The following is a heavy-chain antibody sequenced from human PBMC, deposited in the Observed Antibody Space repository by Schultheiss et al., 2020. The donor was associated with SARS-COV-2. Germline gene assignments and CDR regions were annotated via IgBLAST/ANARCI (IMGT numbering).Heavy chain of an antibody. D-gene: IGHD2-15*01. V-gene: IGHV4-39*07. J-gene: IGHJ4*02. CDR3: ARVGGYCSGDSCYYFDY. Sequence: SETLSLTCTVSGGSISRTSFYWGWIRQPPGKGLEWIGSIFTSGSTNYNPSLKSRVTISVDTSKNQFSLKLSSVTAADTAVYYCARVGGYCSGDSCYYFDYWGQGTLVTVSS. CDR2: IFTSGST. CDR1: GGSISRTSFY.